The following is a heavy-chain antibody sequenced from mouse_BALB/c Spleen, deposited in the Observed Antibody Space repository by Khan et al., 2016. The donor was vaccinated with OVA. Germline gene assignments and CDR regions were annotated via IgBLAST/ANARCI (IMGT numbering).Heavy chain of an antibody. Sequence: QVQLKESGPDLVAPSQSLSITCSVSGFSLTSFAIHWVRQPPGKGLEWLVVIWSDGRTTYNSSLKSRLSISKDNSKSQVFLKINSLQTDDTAMYYCARHQFHRSRDSWGQGTSVTVSS. J-gene: IGHJ4*01. CDR2: IWSDGRT. CDR3: ARHQFHRSRDS. CDR1: GFSLTSFA. V-gene: IGHV2-6-2*01.